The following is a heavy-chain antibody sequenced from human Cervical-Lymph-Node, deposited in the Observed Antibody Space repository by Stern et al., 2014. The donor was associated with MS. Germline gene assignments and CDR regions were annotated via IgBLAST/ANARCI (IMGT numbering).Heavy chain of an antibody. CDR2: IYPGDSEP. V-gene: IGHV5-51*01. D-gene: IGHD1-14*01. CDR1: GFTFSIYW. CDR3: ARQTTAWASDV. Sequence: EVQLVESGAELIRPGESLKISCKGSGFTFSIYWIAWVRQMPGKGLEWMGIIYPGDSEPRYSPSFQGQVTMSADKSTSTAYLQWSSLNASDTAMYFCARQTTAWASDVWGQGTLVTVSS. J-gene: IGHJ4*02.